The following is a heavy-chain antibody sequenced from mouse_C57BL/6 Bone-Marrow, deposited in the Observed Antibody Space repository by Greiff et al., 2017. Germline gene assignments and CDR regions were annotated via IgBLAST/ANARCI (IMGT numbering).Heavy chain of an antibody. V-gene: IGHV14-3*01. CDR2: IDPANGNT. D-gene: IGHD4-1*01. CDR1: GFNIKNTY. J-gene: IGHJ1*03. CDR3: ARIWDLSYWYFDV. Sequence: EVQLVESVAELVRPGASVKLSCTASGFNIKNTYMHWVKQRPEQGLEWIGRIDPANGNTKYAPKFQGKATITADTSSNTAYLQLSSLTSEDTAIYYCARIWDLSYWYFDVWGTGTTVTVSS.